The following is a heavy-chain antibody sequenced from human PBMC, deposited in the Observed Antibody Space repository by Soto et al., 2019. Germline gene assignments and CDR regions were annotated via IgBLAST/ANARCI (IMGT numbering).Heavy chain of an antibody. Sequence: ASVNVSCKASGGTFSIDAISWVRQAPGQGLEWMGGIIPIFGTANYAQKFQGRVTITADESTSTAYMELSSLRSEDTAVYYCATSVVATIPVAGTRDYWGQGTLVTVSS. J-gene: IGHJ4*02. V-gene: IGHV1-69*13. CDR3: ATSVVATIPVAGTRDY. D-gene: IGHD5-12*01. CDR1: GGTFSIDA. CDR2: IIPIFGTA.